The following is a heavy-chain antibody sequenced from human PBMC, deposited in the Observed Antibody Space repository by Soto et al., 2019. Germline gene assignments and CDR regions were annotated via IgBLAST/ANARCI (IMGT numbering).Heavy chain of an antibody. V-gene: IGHV1-69*13. CDR1: GGTFSSYA. Sequence: SVKVSCKASGGTFSSYAISWVRQAPGQGLEWMGGIIPIFGTANYAQKFQGRVTITADESTSTAYMELSSLRSEDTAVYYCARPYSNSDYYYYGMDVWGQGTTVTVSS. CDR3: ARPYSNSDYYYYGMDV. J-gene: IGHJ6*02. D-gene: IGHD4-4*01. CDR2: IIPIFGTA.